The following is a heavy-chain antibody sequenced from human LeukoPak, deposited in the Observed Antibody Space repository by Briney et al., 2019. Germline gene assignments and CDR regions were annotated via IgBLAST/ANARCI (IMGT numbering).Heavy chain of an antibody. V-gene: IGHV1-2*02. CDR3: ARSQNYYDSSGYSEPRSTDY. Sequence: ASVKVSCKASGYIFTGYYMHWVRQAPGQGLEWMGWINPDSGGTNYARKFQGRVTMTRDTSISTAYMELSRLRSDDTAVYYCARSQNYYDSSGYSEPRSTDYWGQGTLVTVSS. CDR2: INPDSGGT. CDR1: GYIFTGYY. J-gene: IGHJ4*02. D-gene: IGHD3-22*01.